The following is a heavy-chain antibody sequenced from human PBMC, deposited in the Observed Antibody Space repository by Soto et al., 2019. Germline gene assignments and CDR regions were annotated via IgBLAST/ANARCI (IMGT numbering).Heavy chain of an antibody. D-gene: IGHD2-2*01. Sequence: GGSMRLSCATSGFTFSDYLMHWVRQAPGKGLEYVSAITGDGGATYYANSVKGRFTISRDNSKNTLYLQMGSLGVEDMVVYYCVREATYCSCTTCRFFDCWGQGSLFTVAS. CDR2: ITGDGGAT. CDR3: VREATYCSCTTCRFFDC. J-gene: IGHJ4*02. CDR1: GFTFSDYL. V-gene: IGHV3-64*01.